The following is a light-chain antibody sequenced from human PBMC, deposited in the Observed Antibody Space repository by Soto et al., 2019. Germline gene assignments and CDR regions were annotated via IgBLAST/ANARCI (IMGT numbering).Light chain of an antibody. CDR2: AAS. CDR3: QQNYTPPSLA. Sequence: DIQMTQSPYSLSASVGDRVTITCRASQSISSYLNWYQQKPGKAPKLLIYAASSLQSGVPSRFSGRGSGTKCTVPISSLRPEDWATYSCQQNYTPPSLAFGGGNKGEIK. CDR1: QSISSY. J-gene: IGKJ4*01. V-gene: IGKV1-39*01.